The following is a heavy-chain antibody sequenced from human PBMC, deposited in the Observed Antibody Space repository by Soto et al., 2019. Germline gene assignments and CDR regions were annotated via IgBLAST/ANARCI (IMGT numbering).Heavy chain of an antibody. Sequence: ASVKVSCKASGYTFTGYHMHWMRQAPGQGIEWMGWIIPSSATTKYAQKFQGRVTMTWDTSITTAYMELSELTSDDTAIYYCARDQYSGSFLYWGQGTLVTVSS. CDR3: ARDQYSGSFLY. D-gene: IGHD1-26*01. CDR2: IIPSSATT. CDR1: GYTFTGYH. V-gene: IGHV1-2*02. J-gene: IGHJ4*02.